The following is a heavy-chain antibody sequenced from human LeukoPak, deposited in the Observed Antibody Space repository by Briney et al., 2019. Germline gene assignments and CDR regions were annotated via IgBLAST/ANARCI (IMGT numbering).Heavy chain of an antibody. J-gene: IGHJ4*02. CDR1: GFTFSSYA. CDR2: ISGSGGST. D-gene: IGHD2-2*01. CDR3: AKDPGAGCGSTSCRYFDY. V-gene: IGHV3-23*01. Sequence: PGGSLRLSCAASGFTFSSYAMSWVRQAPGKGLEWVSAISGSGGSTYYADSVKGRFTISRDNSKNTLYLQMNSLRAEDTAVYYCAKDPGAGCGSTSCRYFDYWGQGTLVTVSS.